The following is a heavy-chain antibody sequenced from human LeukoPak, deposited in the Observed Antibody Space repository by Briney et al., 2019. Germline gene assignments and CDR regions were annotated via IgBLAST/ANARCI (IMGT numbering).Heavy chain of an antibody. CDR3: AKGDQYYYGSGSYSDWFDP. V-gene: IGHV3-23*01. Sequence: GGSLRLSCAASGFTFSGYAMSWVRQAPGKGLEWVSAISGSGGSTYYADSVKGRLTISRDNSKNTLYLQMNSLRAEDTAVYYCAKGDQYYYGSGSYSDWFDPWGQGTLVTVSS. D-gene: IGHD3-10*01. CDR1: GFTFSGYA. CDR2: ISGSGGST. J-gene: IGHJ5*02.